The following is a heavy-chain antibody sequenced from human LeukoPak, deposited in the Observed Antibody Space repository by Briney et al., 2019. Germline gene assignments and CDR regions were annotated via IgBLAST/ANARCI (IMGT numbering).Heavy chain of an antibody. CDR1: GFTFSDY. Sequence: PGGSLRLSCAVSGFTFSDYMSWVRQTPGKGLEWVSTIYYSGGDTYSADSVKGRFTISRDNSRNMVYLQMNSLRAEDTAVYYCAKDHGAAVVPRRFDYWGRGAMVIVSS. D-gene: IGHD2-21*01. V-gene: IGHV3-23*01. J-gene: IGHJ4*02. CDR3: AKDHGAAVVPRRFDY. CDR2: IYYSGGDT.